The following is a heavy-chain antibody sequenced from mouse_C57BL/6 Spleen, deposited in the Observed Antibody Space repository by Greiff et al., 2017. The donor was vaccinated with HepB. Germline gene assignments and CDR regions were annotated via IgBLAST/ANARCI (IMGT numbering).Heavy chain of an antibody. V-gene: IGHV5-6*01. Sequence: EVHLVESGGDLVKPGGSLKLSCAASGFTFSSYGMSWVRQTPDKRLEWVATISSGGSYTYYPDSVKGRFTISRDNAKNTLYLQMSSLKSEDTAMFYCAGREDGKRDFDYWGQGTTLTVSS. D-gene: IGHD2-1*01. J-gene: IGHJ2*01. CDR2: ISSGGSYT. CDR1: GFTFSSYG. CDR3: AGREDGKRDFDY.